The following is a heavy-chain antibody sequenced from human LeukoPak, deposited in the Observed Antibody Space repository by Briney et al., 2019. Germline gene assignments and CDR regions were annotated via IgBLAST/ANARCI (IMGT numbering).Heavy chain of an antibody. CDR2: IHWNGGST. Sequence: GGSLRLCCAASGFTFDDYGMSWVRQAPGKGLEWVAGIHWNGGSTGYVDSVKGRFTISRDNAKNSLYLQMNSLRVEDTALYYCARGGLGYSYDISGYQSRAYYFDYWGQGTLVTVSS. CDR1: GFTFDDYG. D-gene: IGHD3-22*01. V-gene: IGHV3-20*04. J-gene: IGHJ4*02. CDR3: ARGGLGYSYDISGYQSRAYYFDY.